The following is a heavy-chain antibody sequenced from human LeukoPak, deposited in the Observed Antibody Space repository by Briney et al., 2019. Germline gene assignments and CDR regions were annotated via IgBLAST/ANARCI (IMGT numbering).Heavy chain of an antibody. V-gene: IGHV1-69*05. CDR1: GGTFSSYA. Sequence: SVKVSCKASGGTFSSYAISWVRQAPGQGLEWMGGIIPIFGTANYAQKFQGRVTITTDESTSTAYVELSSLRSEDTAVYYCARGPMYNWNYPVYFQHWGQGTLVTVSS. CDR3: ARGPMYNWNYPVYFQH. D-gene: IGHD1-7*01. CDR2: IIPIFGTA. J-gene: IGHJ1*01.